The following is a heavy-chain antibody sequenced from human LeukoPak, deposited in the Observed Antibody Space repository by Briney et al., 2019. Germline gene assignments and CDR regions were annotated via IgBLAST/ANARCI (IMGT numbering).Heavy chain of an antibody. Sequence: GGSLRLSCAASGFTFSSYAMSWVRQAPGKGLEWVSAISGSGGSTYYADSVKGRFTISRDNSKNTLYLQMNSLRAEDTAVYYCARTYYYDSSAPFDAFDIWGQGIMVTVSS. CDR1: GFTFSSYA. CDR2: ISGSGGST. V-gene: IGHV3-23*01. D-gene: IGHD3-22*01. J-gene: IGHJ3*02. CDR3: ARTYYYDSSAPFDAFDI.